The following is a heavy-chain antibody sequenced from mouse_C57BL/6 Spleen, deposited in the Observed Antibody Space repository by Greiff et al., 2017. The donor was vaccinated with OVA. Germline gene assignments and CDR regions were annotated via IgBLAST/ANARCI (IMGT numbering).Heavy chain of an antibody. Sequence: EVKVVESGGGLVKPGGSLKLSCAASGFTFSSYAMSWVRQTPEKRLEWVATISDGGSYTYYPDNVKGRFTISRDNAKNNLYLQMSHLKSEDTAMYYCARDYGSGAYWGQGTLVTVSA. J-gene: IGHJ3*01. CDR2: ISDGGSYT. D-gene: IGHD1-1*01. CDR1: GFTFSSYA. CDR3: ARDYGSGAY. V-gene: IGHV5-4*01.